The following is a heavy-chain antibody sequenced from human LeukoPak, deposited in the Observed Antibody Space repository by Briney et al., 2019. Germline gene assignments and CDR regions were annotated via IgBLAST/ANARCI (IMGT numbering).Heavy chain of an antibody. CDR2: IFYSGST. CDR1: SGSISTSNYY. J-gene: IGHJ5*02. D-gene: IGHD3-10*01. CDR3: ARGITMVRGVTRGNWFDP. Sequence: SETLSLTCTVSSGSISTSNYYWGWVRQPPGKALEWIGNIFYSGSTYYSPSLKSRVTISVDTSKNQFSLKLRSVTVADTAVYYCARGITMVRGVTRGNWFDPWGQGTLVTVSS. V-gene: IGHV4-39*07.